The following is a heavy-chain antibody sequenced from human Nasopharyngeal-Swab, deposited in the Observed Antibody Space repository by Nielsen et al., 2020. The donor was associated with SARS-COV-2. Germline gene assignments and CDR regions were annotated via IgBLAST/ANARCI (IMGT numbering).Heavy chain of an antibody. CDR3: AKANVLFWFGQFKNDGFDI. V-gene: IGHV3-30*18. D-gene: IGHD3-10*01. CDR1: GFSFNNYG. J-gene: IGHJ3*02. Sequence: GESLKISCTASGFSFNNYGMHWVRQAPGKGLEWVAVISYEGSKKYYAESVEGRFTISRDYSKSTLYLQMNSLRPEDTAMYYCAKANVLFWFGQFKNDGFDIWGQGTMVAVSS. CDR2: ISYEGSKK.